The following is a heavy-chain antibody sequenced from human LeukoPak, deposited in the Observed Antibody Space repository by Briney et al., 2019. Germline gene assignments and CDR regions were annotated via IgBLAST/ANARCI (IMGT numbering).Heavy chain of an antibody. CDR2: IDRDGTTK. CDR1: GSTVGTYW. D-gene: IGHD2-15*01. J-gene: IGHJ5*02. V-gene: IGHV3-7*03. Sequence: GGSLRLSCAASGSTVGTYWMSWVRQAPGKGLAWVANIDRDGTTKFYLDSLEGRFTISRDNAKNSLYLQGNSLRVEDTAVYYCGRDGGYCEGITCPGDLWGQGALVAVSS. CDR3: GRDGGYCEGITCPGDL.